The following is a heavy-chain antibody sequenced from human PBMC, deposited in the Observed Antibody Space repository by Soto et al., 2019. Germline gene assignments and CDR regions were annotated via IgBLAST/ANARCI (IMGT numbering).Heavy chain of an antibody. V-gene: IGHV4-34*01. D-gene: IGHD3-10*01. CDR1: GGSFSGYY. CDR3: ARASGSGTYYPYFDY. CDR2: INHSGSA. J-gene: IGHJ4*02. Sequence: QVQLQQWGAGLLKPSETLPLTCAVYGGSFSGYYWSWIRQPPGKGLEWIGEINHSGSANYNPSLKSRVTVSVDTSKNQFSLKLTSVTAADTAVYYCARASGSGTYYPYFDYWGQGTLVTVSS.